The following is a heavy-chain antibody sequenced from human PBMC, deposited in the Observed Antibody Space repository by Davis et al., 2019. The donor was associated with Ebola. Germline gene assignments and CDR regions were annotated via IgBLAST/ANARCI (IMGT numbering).Heavy chain of an antibody. CDR1: GFTFSNYW. Sequence: HTGGSLRLSCASSGFTFSNYWMHWVRQAPGKGLVWVSRVNTDGSSTSYADSVKGRFTISRDNAKNTLFLQMNSLRAEDTAVYYCARRPYGGYVDYWCQGTLVTVSS. J-gene: IGHJ4*02. D-gene: IGHD4/OR15-4a*01. CDR3: ARRPYGGYVDY. CDR2: VNTDGSST. V-gene: IGHV3-74*01.